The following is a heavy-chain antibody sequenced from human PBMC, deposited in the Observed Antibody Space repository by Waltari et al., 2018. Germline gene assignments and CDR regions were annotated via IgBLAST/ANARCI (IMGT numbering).Heavy chain of an antibody. Sequence: EVPLVESGGGLVQPGGSLTLSCAGTGFNFQEYGMHWLRQPPGKGLEVVSGITYNSGAIGYADAVKGRFTISRDNARHSLSLQMNSLRPEVTALYFCAKTPWSGRYYSYYYMDVWGKGTTVTVSS. CDR3: AKTPWSGRYYSYYYMDV. J-gene: IGHJ6*03. CDR1: GFNFQEYG. D-gene: IGHD3-3*01. CDR2: ITYNSGAI. V-gene: IGHV3-9*01.